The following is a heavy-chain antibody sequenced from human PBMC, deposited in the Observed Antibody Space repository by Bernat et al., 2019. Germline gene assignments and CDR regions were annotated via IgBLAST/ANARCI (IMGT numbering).Heavy chain of an antibody. Sequence: QLQLQESGPGLVKPSETLSLTCTVSGGSISSSSYYWGWIRQPPGKGLEWIGSIYYSGSTYYNPSLKSRVTISVDTSKNQFSLKLSSVTAADTAVYYCANRGIDVRVSGWYFDYWGQGTLVTVSS. CDR2: IYYSGST. V-gene: IGHV4-39*01. CDR1: GGSISSSSYY. CDR3: ANRGIDVRVSGWYFDY. J-gene: IGHJ4*02. D-gene: IGHD6-19*01.